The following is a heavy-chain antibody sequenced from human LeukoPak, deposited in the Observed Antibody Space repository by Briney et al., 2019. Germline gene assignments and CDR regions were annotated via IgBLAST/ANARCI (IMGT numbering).Heavy chain of an antibody. CDR2: INHSGST. J-gene: IGHJ4*02. CDR3: ARTSTYDFWSGYYSYYFDY. CDR1: GGSFSGYY. D-gene: IGHD3-3*01. V-gene: IGHV4-34*01. Sequence: SETLSFTCAVYGGSFSGYYWSWIRQPPGKGLEWIGEINHSGSTNYNPSLKSRVTISVDTSKNQFSLKLSSVTAADTAVYYCARTSTYDFWSGYYSYYFDYWGQGTLVTVPS.